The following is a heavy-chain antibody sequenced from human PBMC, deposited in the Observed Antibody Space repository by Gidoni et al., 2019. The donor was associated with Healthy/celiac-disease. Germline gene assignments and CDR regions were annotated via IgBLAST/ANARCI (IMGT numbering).Heavy chain of an antibody. J-gene: IGHJ4*02. Sequence: QLQLQESGPGLVKPSETLSLTCTVPGGSISSSSSYWGWIRQPPGKGLEWIGSIYYSGSTYYNPSLKSRVTISVDTSKNQFSLKLSSVTAADTAVYYCARRSKNRSGYSYGYWYFDYWGQGTLVTVSS. CDR2: IYYSGST. D-gene: IGHD5-18*01. V-gene: IGHV4-39*01. CDR3: ARRSKNRSGYSYGYWYFDY. CDR1: GGSISSSSSY.